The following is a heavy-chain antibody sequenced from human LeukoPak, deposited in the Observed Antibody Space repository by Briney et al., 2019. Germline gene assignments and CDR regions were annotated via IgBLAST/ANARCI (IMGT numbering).Heavy chain of an antibody. CDR1: GFTFSSYT. CDR3: ARDQTYYYDSSGYAGDAFDI. V-gene: IGHV3-21*01. Sequence: GGSLRLSCAASGFTFSSYTMDWVRQAPGKGLEWVSSISSSSGYIYYAESVKGRFTISRDNAKNSLYLQMNSLRAEDTAVYYCARDQTYYYDSSGYAGDAFDIWGQGTMVTVSS. D-gene: IGHD3-22*01. CDR2: ISSSSGYI. J-gene: IGHJ3*02.